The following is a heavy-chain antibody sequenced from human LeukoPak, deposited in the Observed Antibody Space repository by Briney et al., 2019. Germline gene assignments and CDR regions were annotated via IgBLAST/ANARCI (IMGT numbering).Heavy chain of an antibody. Sequence: GGSLRLSCAASGFTFSSYAMSWVRQAPGKGLEWVSAISGSGGSTYYADSVKGRFTISRDNSKNTLYLQMNSLRAEDTAVYYCAKDPESPLDIVVVTATQPGGYWGQGTLVTVSS. J-gene: IGHJ4*02. D-gene: IGHD2-21*02. CDR1: GFTFSSYA. CDR3: AKDPESPLDIVVVTATQPGGY. V-gene: IGHV3-23*01. CDR2: ISGSGGST.